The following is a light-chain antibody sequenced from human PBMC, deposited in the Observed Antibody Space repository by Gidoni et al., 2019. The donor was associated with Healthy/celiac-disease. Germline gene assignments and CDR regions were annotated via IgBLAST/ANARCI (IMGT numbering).Light chain of an antibody. V-gene: IGLV3-1*01. CDR2: QDN. CDR1: KLGDKY. Sequence: SYELTQSPSVSVSPGQTASISCSGDKLGDKYVCWYQQKPGQSPGMVIYQDNKRPAGIPKRFAGSNSGNTDTLIISGTQAMDEADYYCQAWDSSTFVFGTGTKVTVL. CDR3: QAWDSSTFV. J-gene: IGLJ1*01.